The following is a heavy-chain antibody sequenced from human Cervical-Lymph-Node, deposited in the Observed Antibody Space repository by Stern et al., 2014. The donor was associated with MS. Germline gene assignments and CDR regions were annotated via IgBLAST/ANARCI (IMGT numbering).Heavy chain of an antibody. D-gene: IGHD4-23*01. CDR2: ISSSSSYI. CDR1: GFTFSSYS. J-gene: IGHJ1*01. CDR3: AVGGSTVVTVAEYFQH. V-gene: IGHV3-21*01. Sequence: EAQLVESGGGLVKPGGSLRLSCAASGFTFSSYSMNWVRQAPGKGLEWVSSISSSSSYIYYADSVKGRFTISRDNAKNSLYLQMNSLRAEDTAVYYCAVGGSTVVTVAEYFQHWGQGTLVTVSS.